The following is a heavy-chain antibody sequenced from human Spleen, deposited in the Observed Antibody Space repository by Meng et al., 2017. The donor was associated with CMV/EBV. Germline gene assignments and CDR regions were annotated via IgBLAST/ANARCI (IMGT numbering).Heavy chain of an antibody. J-gene: IGHJ4*02. V-gene: IGHV1-2*02. CDR2: INPNSGGT. CDR1: GYNFTGYY. Sequence: KVYCKASGYNFTGYYMHWVRQAPGQGLEWMGWINPNSGGTNYAQKFQGRVTMTRDTSISTAYMELSRLRSDDTAVYYCAREGGGSWDYWGQGTLVTVSS. D-gene: IGHD1-26*01. CDR3: AREGGGSWDY.